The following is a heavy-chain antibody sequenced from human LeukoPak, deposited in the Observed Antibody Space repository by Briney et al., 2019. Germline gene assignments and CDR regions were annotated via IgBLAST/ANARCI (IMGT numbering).Heavy chain of an antibody. CDR3: ARGPHSWGFFDY. V-gene: IGHV5-51*01. CDR1: GNSFTTYW. CDR2: IYPGDSDT. J-gene: IGHJ4*02. D-gene: IGHD7-27*01. Sequence: GESLKISCKGSGNSFTTYWIAWVRQMPGKGLEWMGIIYPGDSDTRYSPSFQGQVTISADKSISAAYLQWSSLKASDTAMYYCARGPHSWGFFDYWGQGTLVTVSS.